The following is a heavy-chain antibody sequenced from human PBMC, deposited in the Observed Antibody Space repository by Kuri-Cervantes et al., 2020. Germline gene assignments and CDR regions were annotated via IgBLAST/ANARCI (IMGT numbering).Heavy chain of an antibody. CDR1: SSYW. J-gene: IGHJ6*03. D-gene: IGHD2-2*01. CDR2: INSDGSST. V-gene: IGHV3-74*01. Sequence: GESLKISCAAFSSYWMHWVRQAPGKGLVWVSRINSDGSSTSYADSVKGRFTISRDNAKNSLYLQMNSLRAEDTAVYYCARGASTSGGIYYYYYYMDVWGKGTTVTVSS. CDR3: ARGASTSGGIYYYYYYMDV.